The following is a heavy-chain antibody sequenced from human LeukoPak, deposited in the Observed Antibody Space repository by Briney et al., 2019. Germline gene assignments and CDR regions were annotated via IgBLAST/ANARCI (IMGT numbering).Heavy chain of an antibody. CDR2: INHSGST. D-gene: IGHD1-1*01. V-gene: IGHV4-34*01. CDR3: ARGTRQFDY. CDR1: GGSFSGYY. Sequence: SETLSLTCAVYGGSFSGYYWSWIRQPPGKGLEWIGEINHSGSTNYNPSLKSRVTISVDTSKNQFSLKLSSVTAADTAVYYCARGTRQFDYWGQGTLVTVSS. J-gene: IGHJ4*02.